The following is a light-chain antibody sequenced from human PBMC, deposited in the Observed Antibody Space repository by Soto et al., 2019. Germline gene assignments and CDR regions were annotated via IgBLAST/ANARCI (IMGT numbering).Light chain of an antibody. CDR1: SSDIGGFGL. V-gene: IGLV2-23*01. J-gene: IGLJ1*01. CDR3: CAYAGGDHLFV. CDR2: EGS. Sequence: QSALAQPASVSGSPGQSITISCTGSSSDIGGFGLVSWYRHHPGEAPKLIIFEGSKRPSGVSSRFSGSKSGNTASLTISGTQAQEDTGSYSCAYAGGDHLFVFGAGTKVTV.